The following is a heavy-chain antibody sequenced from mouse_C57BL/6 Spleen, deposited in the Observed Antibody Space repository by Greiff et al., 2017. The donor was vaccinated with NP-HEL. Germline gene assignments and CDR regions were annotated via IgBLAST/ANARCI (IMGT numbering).Heavy chain of an antibody. J-gene: IGHJ1*03. D-gene: IGHD2-1*01. CDR1: GFTFSSYA. CDR2: ISSGGDYI. V-gene: IGHV5S21*01. CDR3: TRGPDLLGYFDV. Sequence: EVKVEESGEGLVKPGGSLKLSCAASGFTFSSYAMSWVRQTPEKRLEWVAYISSGGDYIYYADTVKGRFTISRDNARNNLYLQMSSLKSEDTAMYYCTRGPDLLGYFDVWGTGTTVTVSS.